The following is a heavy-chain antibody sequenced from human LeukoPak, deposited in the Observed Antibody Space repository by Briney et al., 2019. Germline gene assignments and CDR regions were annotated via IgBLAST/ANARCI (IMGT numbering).Heavy chain of an antibody. D-gene: IGHD2-15*01. CDR1: GFTVSSNY. Sequence: QPGGSLRLSCAASGFTVSSNYMSWVRQAPGKGLEWVSVIYSGGSTYYADSVKGRFTISRDNSKNTLYLQMNSLRAEDTAVYYCARDYCSGGSCYGYWGQGTLVTVSS. CDR3: ARDYCSGGSCYGY. V-gene: IGHV3-66*01. J-gene: IGHJ4*02. CDR2: IYSGGST.